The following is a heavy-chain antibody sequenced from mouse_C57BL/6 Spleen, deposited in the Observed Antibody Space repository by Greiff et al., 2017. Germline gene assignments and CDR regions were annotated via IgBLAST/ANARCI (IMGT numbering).Heavy chain of an antibody. D-gene: IGHD4-1*02. CDR1: GFTIKDYA. J-gene: IGHJ3*01. CDR2: IGPDDGET. Sequence: VQLQQSGAGLVKPGASVKLSCTASGFTIKDYAMHWVQQSPEQGLEWIGSIGPDDGETNYAQKVQGQVTITADTSSNTAYLQLSSLTSEDTAVYYCASGNSRFAYWGQGTLVTVSA. V-gene: IGHV14-2*01. CDR3: ASGNSRFAY.